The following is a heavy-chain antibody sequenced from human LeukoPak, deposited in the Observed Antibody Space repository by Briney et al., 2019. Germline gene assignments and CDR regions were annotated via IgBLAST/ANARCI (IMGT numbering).Heavy chain of an antibody. CDR3: AKEGGYDSGPTYFDY. Sequence: PGGSLRLSCAASGFTFSSYGMHWVRQAPGKGLEWVAFIRYDGSNKYYADSVKGRFTISRDNSKNTLYLQMNSLRAEDTAVYYCAKEGGYDSGPTYFDYWGQGTLVTVSS. D-gene: IGHD3-22*01. CDR1: GFTFSSYG. J-gene: IGHJ4*02. V-gene: IGHV3-30*02. CDR2: IRYDGSNK.